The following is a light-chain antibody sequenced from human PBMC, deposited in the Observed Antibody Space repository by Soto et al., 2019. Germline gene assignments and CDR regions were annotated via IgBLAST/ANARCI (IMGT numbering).Light chain of an antibody. V-gene: IGKV3-11*01. CDR2: DAS. CDR1: QSVSTY. J-gene: IGKJ4*01. Sequence: EIVLTQSPATLSMSPGERATLSCRASQSVSTYLAWYQQTPGQAPRLLIFDASNRASGIPSRFSGSGSGTNFTLTISRLEPEDFAVYFFQQRSHWPPLTFGGGTKVEIK. CDR3: QQRSHWPPLT.